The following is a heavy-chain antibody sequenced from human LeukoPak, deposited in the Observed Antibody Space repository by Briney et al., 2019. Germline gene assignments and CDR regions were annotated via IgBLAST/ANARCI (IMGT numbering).Heavy chain of an antibody. Sequence: PGGSLRLSCAASGFTFSSYGMHWVRQAPGKGLEWVSGINWNGGSTGYADSVKGRFTISRDNAKNSLYLQINSLRAEDTALYYCARDPFRFWSGTYWFDPWGQGTLVTVSS. V-gene: IGHV3-20*04. D-gene: IGHD3-3*01. CDR2: INWNGGST. J-gene: IGHJ5*02. CDR3: ARDPFRFWSGTYWFDP. CDR1: GFTFSSYG.